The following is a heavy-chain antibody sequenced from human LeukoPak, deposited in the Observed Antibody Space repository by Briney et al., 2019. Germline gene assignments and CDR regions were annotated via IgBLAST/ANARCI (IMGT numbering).Heavy chain of an antibody. CDR1: GGSISSGGYY. V-gene: IGHV4-31*03. CDR3: ARGVLGPYYFDL. Sequence: SQTLSLTCTVSGGSISSGGYYWSWIRQHPGKGLEWIGYIYYSGSTYYNPSLKSRVTISGDPSKNQVSLRVYSVTAADTAVYYCARGVLGPYYFDLWGRGTLVTVSS. D-gene: IGHD7-27*01. CDR2: IYYSGST. J-gene: IGHJ2*01.